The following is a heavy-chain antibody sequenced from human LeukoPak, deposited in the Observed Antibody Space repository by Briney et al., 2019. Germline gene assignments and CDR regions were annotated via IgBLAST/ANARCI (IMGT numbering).Heavy chain of an antibody. CDR2: INPNSGGT. CDR3: ARGTYYYDSSGYFDY. J-gene: IGHJ4*02. Sequence: GASVKVSCKASGYTFTCYYMHWVRQAPGQGLEWMGRINPNSGGTNYAQKFQGRVTMTRDTSNSTAYMELSRLRSDDTAAYYCARGTYYYDSSGYFDYWGQGTLVTVSS. V-gene: IGHV1-2*06. CDR1: GYTFTCYY. D-gene: IGHD3-22*01.